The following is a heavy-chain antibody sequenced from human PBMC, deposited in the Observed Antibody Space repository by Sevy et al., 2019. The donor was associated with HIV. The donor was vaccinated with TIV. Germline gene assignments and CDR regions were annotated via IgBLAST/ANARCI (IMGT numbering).Heavy chain of an antibody. CDR1: GYTFTDYY. V-gene: IGHV1-2*02. Sequence: ASVKVSCKTSGYTFTDYYIHWVRQAPGHGLEWLGWINPNGGGVHYAQKFQGRVTMTRDTSIRTVLIELSRLRSDDTALYYCARDTTTSEKGPIDYWGRGTLVTVSS. J-gene: IGHJ4*02. CDR3: ARDTTTSEKGPIDY. D-gene: IGHD1-1*01. CDR2: INPNGGGV.